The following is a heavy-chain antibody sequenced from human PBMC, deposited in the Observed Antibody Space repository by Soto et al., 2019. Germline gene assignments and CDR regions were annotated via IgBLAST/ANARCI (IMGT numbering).Heavy chain of an antibody. CDR2: IGGRATSA. J-gene: IGHJ4*02. V-gene: IGHV3-23*01. CDR1: GFTFSNYA. Sequence: EVQLLESGGGLVQPGGSLSLSCAASGFTFSNYAMSWVRQAPGKGLEWVSGIGGRATSAYYPDSVKGRFAIATDNSYNTQVLQLNSLRAEDTAVYYCAKSRYSDSSGDVYDFWGQGTLVSVSS. D-gene: IGHD3-22*01. CDR3: AKSRYSDSSGDVYDF.